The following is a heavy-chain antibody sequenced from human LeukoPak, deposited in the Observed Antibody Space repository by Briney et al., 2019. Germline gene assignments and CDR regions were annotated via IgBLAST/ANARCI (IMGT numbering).Heavy chain of an antibody. Sequence: GASVKVSCKASGYTFTGYYMHWVRQAPGQGLEWMGWINPNSGGTNYAQKFQGRVTMTRDTSISTAYMELSRLRSDDTAVYYCARESYYDSSGYPNWFDPWGREPWSPSPQ. V-gene: IGHV1-2*02. CDR1: GYTFTGYY. CDR3: ARESYYDSSGYPNWFDP. J-gene: IGHJ5*02. D-gene: IGHD3-22*01. CDR2: INPNSGGT.